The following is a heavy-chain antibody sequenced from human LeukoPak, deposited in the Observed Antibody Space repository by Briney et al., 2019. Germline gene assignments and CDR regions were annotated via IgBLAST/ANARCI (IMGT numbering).Heavy chain of an antibody. J-gene: IGHJ4*02. V-gene: IGHV4-61*08. D-gene: IGHD3-22*01. CDR1: SGSVSSGGYY. CDR3: ARDYYDSSGYYDY. CDR2: VYYSGNT. Sequence: PSETLSLTCTVSSGSVSSGGYYWSWIRQPPGQGLGWIGYVYYSGNTNYNPSLKSRVTISVDTSKNQFSLKLSSVTAADTAVYYCARDYYDSSGYYDYWGQGALVTVSS.